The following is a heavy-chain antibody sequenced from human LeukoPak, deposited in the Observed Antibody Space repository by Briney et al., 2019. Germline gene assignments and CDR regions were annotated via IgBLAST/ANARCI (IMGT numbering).Heavy chain of an antibody. Sequence: PGGSLRLSCAASGFTFSSYGMHWVRQAPGKGLEWVAVISYDGSNKYYADSVKGRFTISSDNSKNTLYLQMNSLRAEDTAVYYCAKDALRYGDYVPNYFDYWGQGTLVTVSS. CDR3: AKDALRYGDYVPNYFDY. J-gene: IGHJ4*02. V-gene: IGHV3-30*18. CDR1: GFTFSSYG. D-gene: IGHD4-17*01. CDR2: ISYDGSNK.